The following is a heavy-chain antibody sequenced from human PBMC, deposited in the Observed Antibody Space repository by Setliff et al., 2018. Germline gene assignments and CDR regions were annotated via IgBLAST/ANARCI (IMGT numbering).Heavy chain of an antibody. D-gene: IGHD3-3*01. CDR2: FDPEDGET. Sequence: ASVKVSCKVSGYTLTELSMHWVRQAPGKGLEWMGGFDPEDGETIYAQKFQGRVTMTEDTSTDTAYMELSSLRSEDTAVYYCAREGLTIFGVVIRRNYFDYWGQGTLVTVSS. CDR3: AREGLTIFGVVIRRNYFDY. V-gene: IGHV1-24*01. CDR1: GYTLTELS. J-gene: IGHJ4*02.